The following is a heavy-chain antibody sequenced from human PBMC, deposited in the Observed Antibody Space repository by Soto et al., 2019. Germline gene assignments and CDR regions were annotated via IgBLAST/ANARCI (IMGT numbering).Heavy chain of an antibody. CDR1: GYTLTELF. Sequence: ASVKVSCKVAGYTLTELFMHWVRQAPGKGLEWMGGFDPEDGEAIYAQKFQGRVTMTEDTSTDTAYMELGSLKSGDTAVYYCATSIAAAGRMMDYYYGMDVWGQGTTVTVSS. J-gene: IGHJ6*02. V-gene: IGHV1-24*01. CDR2: FDPEDGEA. D-gene: IGHD6-13*01. CDR3: ATSIAAAGRMMDYYYGMDV.